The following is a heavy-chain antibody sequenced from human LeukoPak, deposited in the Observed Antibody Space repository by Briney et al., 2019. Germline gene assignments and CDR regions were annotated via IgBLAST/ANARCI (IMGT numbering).Heavy chain of an antibody. CDR3: ARGPTDYYDSSGYYFDY. CDR1: GGSISGGSYY. CDR2: IYTSGST. J-gene: IGHJ4*02. D-gene: IGHD3-22*01. V-gene: IGHV4-61*02. Sequence: PSETLSLTCTVSGGSISGGSYYWSWIRQPAGKGLEWIGRIYTSGSTNYNPSLKSRVTISVDTSKNQFSLKLSSVTAADTAVYYCARGPTDYYDSSGYYFDYWGQGTLVTVSS.